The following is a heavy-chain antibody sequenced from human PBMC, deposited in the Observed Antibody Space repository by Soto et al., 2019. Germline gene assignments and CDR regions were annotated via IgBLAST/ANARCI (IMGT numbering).Heavy chain of an antibody. CDR1: GFTFTSSA. Sequence: ASVKVSCKASGFTFTSSAVQWVRQARGQRLEWIGWIVVGSGNTNYAQKFQERVTITRDMSTSTAYMELSSLRSEDTAVYYCAAALRGYSYGPLDYWGQGTLVTVS. V-gene: IGHV1-58*01. D-gene: IGHD5-18*01. CDR3: AAALRGYSYGPLDY. CDR2: IVVGSGNT. J-gene: IGHJ4*02.